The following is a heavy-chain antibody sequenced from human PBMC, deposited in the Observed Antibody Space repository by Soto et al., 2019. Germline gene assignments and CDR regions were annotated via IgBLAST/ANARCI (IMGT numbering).Heavy chain of an antibody. CDR1: GGSISSYY. V-gene: IGHV4-59*01. Sequence: TSETLSLTCTVSGGSISSYYWSWIRQPPGKGLEWIGYIYYSGSTNYNPSLKSRVTISVDTSKNQFSLKLSSVTAADMAVYYCARTGLDTAMVTVFDYWGQGTLVTVSS. CDR2: IYYSGST. CDR3: ARTGLDTAMVTVFDY. D-gene: IGHD5-18*01. J-gene: IGHJ4*02.